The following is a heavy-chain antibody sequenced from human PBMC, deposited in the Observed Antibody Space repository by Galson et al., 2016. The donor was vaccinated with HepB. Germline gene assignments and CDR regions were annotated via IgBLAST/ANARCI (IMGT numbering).Heavy chain of an antibody. Sequence: SLRLSCAASGFTFSSYAVHWVRQAPGRGLEWVSIISYDGRKKQYADSVKGRFTISRDNSKNTLYLQMNSLKAEDTAVYYCARGGSSGKWSRADYWGQGAQVTVSS. CDR3: ARGGSSGKWSRADY. J-gene: IGHJ4*02. D-gene: IGHD1-26*01. CDR1: GFTFSSYA. CDR2: ISYDGRKK. V-gene: IGHV3-30*04.